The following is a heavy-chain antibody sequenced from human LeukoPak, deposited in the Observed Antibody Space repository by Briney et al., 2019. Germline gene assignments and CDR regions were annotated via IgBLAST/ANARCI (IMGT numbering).Heavy chain of an antibody. V-gene: IGHV3-21*01. CDR2: ISSSSSYI. Sequence: GGSLRLSCAASGFTFSSYSMNWVRQAPGKGLEWVSSISSSSSYIYCADSVKGRFTISRDNAKNSLYLQMNSLRAEDTAVYYCARDLRRDFDYWGQGTLVTVSS. J-gene: IGHJ4*02. CDR1: GFTFSSYS. CDR3: ARDLRRDFDY.